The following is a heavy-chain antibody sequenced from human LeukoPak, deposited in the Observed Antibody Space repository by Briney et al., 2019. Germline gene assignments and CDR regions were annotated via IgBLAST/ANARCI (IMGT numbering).Heavy chain of an antibody. CDR2: ISSSGSYI. Sequence: GGSLRLSCAASGFTFSNYYMNWVRQAPGKGLEWVSSISSSGSYIYYADSVKGRLTISRDNAENSLYLQMNSLRAEDTAVYYCTYETFDYWGQGTLVTVSS. J-gene: IGHJ4*02. CDR1: GFTFSNYY. CDR3: TYETFDY. V-gene: IGHV3-21*01. D-gene: IGHD2-21*01.